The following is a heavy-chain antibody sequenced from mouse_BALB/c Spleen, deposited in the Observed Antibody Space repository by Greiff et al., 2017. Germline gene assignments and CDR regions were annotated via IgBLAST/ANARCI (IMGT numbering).Heavy chain of an antibody. J-gene: IGHJ4*01. CDR1: GYTFTSYW. Sequence: QVQLQQPGAELVKPGASVKLSCKASGYTFTSYWMHWVKQRPGQGLEWIGEINPSNGRTNYNEKFKSKATLTVDKSSSTAYMQLSSLTSEDSAVYYCAKGLGRYAMDYWGQGTSVTVSS. D-gene: IGHD3-1*01. CDR3: AKGLGRYAMDY. V-gene: IGHV1S81*02. CDR2: INPSNGRT.